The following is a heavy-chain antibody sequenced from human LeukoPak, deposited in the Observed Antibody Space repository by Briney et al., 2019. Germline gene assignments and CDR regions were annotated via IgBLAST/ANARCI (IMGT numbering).Heavy chain of an antibody. CDR3: ASVYYGSGSYYSDAFDI. CDR1: GGSISSSNW. V-gene: IGHV4-4*02. D-gene: IGHD3-10*01. Sequence: SETLSPTCAVSGGSISSSNWWSWVRQPPGKGLEWIGEIYHSGSTNYNPSLKSRVTISVDESKNQFSLKLSSVTAADTAVYYCASVYYGSGSYYSDAFDIWGQGTMVTVSS. CDR2: IYHSGST. J-gene: IGHJ3*02.